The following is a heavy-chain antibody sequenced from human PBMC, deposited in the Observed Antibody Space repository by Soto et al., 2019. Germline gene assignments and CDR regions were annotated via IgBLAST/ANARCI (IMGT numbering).Heavy chain of an antibody. CDR1: GASIINSSYY. V-gene: IGHV4-39*07. J-gene: IGHJ5*02. D-gene: IGHD6-13*01. CDR2: IHSSGST. Sequence: PSETLSLTCSVSGASIINSSYYWGWLRQTPGKGLEWIGHIHSSGSTNYNPSLKSRVTMSVDTSKNQFSLRLMSLTAADTAVYYCARDQGVAAAGITWFDPWGQGSLVTVSS. CDR3: ARDQGVAAAGITWFDP.